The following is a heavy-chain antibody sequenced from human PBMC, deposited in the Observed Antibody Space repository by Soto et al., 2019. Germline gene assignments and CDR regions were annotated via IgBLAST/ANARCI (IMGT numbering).Heavy chain of an antibody. D-gene: IGHD6-19*01. CDR2: ISAYNGNT. J-gene: IGHJ4*02. V-gene: IGHV1-18*01. Sequence: ASVKVSCKASGYTFTNYGISWVRQAPGQGLEWMGWISAYNGNTNYAQKLQGRVTMTTDTSTSTAYMELRSLRSDDTAVYYCASFVAVAGTRSLFERTFDYWGQGTLVTVSS. CDR1: GYTFTNYG. CDR3: ASFVAVAGTRSLFERTFDY.